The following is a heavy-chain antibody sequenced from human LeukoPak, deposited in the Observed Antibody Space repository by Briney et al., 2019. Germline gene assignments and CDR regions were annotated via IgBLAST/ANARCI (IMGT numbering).Heavy chain of an antibody. Sequence: PGGSLRLSCAASGFTFSSYGMHWVRQAPSKGLEWVAVISYDGSNKYYADSVKGRFTISRDNSKDTLYLQMNSLRAEDTAVYYCAKDNRIVGATSLGYWGQGTLVTVSS. CDR1: GFTFSSYG. D-gene: IGHD1-26*01. CDR3: AKDNRIVGATSLGY. J-gene: IGHJ4*02. CDR2: ISYDGSNK. V-gene: IGHV3-30*18.